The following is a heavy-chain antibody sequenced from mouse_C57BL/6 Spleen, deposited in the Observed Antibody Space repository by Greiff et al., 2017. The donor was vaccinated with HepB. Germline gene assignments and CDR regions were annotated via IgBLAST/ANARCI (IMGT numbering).Heavy chain of an antibody. V-gene: IGHV1-64*01. Sequence: QVQLQQPGAELVKPGASVKLSCKASGYTFTSYWMHWVKQRPGQGLEWIGMIHPNSGSTNYNEKFKSKATLTVDKSSSTAYMQRSSLTSEDSAVYYCATGSSSYWYFDVWGTGTTVTVSS. CDR1: GYTFTSYW. J-gene: IGHJ1*03. CDR3: ATGSSSYWYFDV. D-gene: IGHD1-1*01. CDR2: IHPNSGST.